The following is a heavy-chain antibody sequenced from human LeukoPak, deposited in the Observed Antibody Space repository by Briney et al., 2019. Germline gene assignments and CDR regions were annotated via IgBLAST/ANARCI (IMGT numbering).Heavy chain of an antibody. D-gene: IGHD2-2*01. V-gene: IGHV3-23*01. Sequence: GGSLRLSCAASGFTFSSYAMSWVRQAPGKGLEWVSAISGSGGRTYYADSVKGRFTISRDNSKNTLYLQMNSLRAEDTAVYYCAKGHCSSTGCYPRNYYYYGMDVWGQGTTVTVSS. CDR2: ISGSGGRT. CDR3: AKGHCSSTGCYPRNYYYYGMDV. J-gene: IGHJ6*02. CDR1: GFTFSSYA.